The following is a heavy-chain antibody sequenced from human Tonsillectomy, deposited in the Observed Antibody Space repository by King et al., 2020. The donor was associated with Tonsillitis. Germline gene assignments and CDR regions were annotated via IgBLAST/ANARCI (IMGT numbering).Heavy chain of an antibody. Sequence: VQLVESGGGVVQPGGSLRLSCAASGFTFSSYAMHWVRQAPGKGMEWVAVISYDGSNKYYADSVKGRFTISRNNSKNTLNVQMNSLRPEDTAVYYCATGSIVSASLPNDYWGQGTLVTVSS. CDR1: GFTFSSYA. V-gene: IGHV3-30-3*01. J-gene: IGHJ4*02. CDR3: ATGSIVSASLPNDY. D-gene: IGHD1-26*01. CDR2: ISYDGSNK.